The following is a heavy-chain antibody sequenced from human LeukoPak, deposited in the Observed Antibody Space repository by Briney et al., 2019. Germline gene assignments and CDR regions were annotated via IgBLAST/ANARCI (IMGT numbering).Heavy chain of an antibody. V-gene: IGHV4-4*07. CDR2: IYTSGST. J-gene: IGHJ5*02. D-gene: IGHD3-3*01. Sequence: SETLSLTCTVSGGSISSYYWSWIRQPAGKGLEWIGRIYTSGSTNYNPSLKSRVTMSVDTSKNQFPLKLSSVTAADTAVYYCARVTNYDFWSGDTTYNWFDPWGQGTLVTVSS. CDR1: GGSISSYY. CDR3: ARVTNYDFWSGDTTYNWFDP.